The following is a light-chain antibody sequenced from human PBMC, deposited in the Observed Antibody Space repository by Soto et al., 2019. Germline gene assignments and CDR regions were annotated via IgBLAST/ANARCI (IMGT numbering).Light chain of an antibody. Sequence: EIMLAQSPAALSLYTGERATLSCRASQSVSSYLAWYQQKPGQAPRLLIYDASSRATGIPDRFSGGGSGTDFTLTISRLEPEDFAVYYCQQFSSYPLTFGGGTKVDIK. V-gene: IGKV3-11*01. J-gene: IGKJ4*01. CDR2: DAS. CDR3: QQFSSYPLT. CDR1: QSVSSY.